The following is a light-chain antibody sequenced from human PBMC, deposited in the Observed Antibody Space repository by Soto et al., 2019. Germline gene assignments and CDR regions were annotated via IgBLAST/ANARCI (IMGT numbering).Light chain of an antibody. CDR3: QQYNSYVLT. V-gene: IGKV1-5*01. CDR1: QSISFW. Sequence: DIQMTQSPSTLAASVGDRVTITYRASQSISFWLAWYQQKPGKAPKLLIFDASTLERGVPSRFSGSGSGTEFTLTISSLQPDDFATYYCQQYNSYVLTFGGGTKVDIK. CDR2: DAS. J-gene: IGKJ4*01.